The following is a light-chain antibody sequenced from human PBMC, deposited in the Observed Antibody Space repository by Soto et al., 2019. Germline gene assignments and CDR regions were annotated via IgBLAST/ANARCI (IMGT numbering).Light chain of an antibody. Sequence: QSVLTQPASVSGSPGQSITISCTGTSSDVGGYKYVSWYQQHPDKAPKLIIYDVTNRPSGISNRFSGSKSGNTASLTISGLQAEDEADYYCSSYKSSTSYVFGPGTKVTVL. CDR2: DVT. CDR1: SSDVGGYKY. V-gene: IGLV2-14*01. CDR3: SSYKSSTSYV. J-gene: IGLJ1*01.